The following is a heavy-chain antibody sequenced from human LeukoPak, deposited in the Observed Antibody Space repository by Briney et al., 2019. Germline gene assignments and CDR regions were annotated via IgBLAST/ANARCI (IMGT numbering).Heavy chain of an antibody. CDR1: GGSISSYY. Sequence: SETLSLTCTVSGGSISSYYWSWIRQPPGKGLEWIGYIYYSGSTNYNPSLKSRVTISVDTSKNQFPLKLSSVTAADTAVYYCARGIMVRGAPPFDYWGQGTLVTVSS. J-gene: IGHJ4*02. D-gene: IGHD3-10*01. CDR2: IYYSGST. V-gene: IGHV4-59*01. CDR3: ARGIMVRGAPPFDY.